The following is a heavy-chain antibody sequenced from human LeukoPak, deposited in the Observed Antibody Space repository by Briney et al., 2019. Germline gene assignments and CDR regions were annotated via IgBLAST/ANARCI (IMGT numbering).Heavy chain of an antibody. D-gene: IGHD3-9*01. J-gene: IGHJ4*02. CDR3: ARDGRYYDILTGYYRSPFDY. V-gene: IGHV3-23*01. CDR1: GFTFSSYA. Sequence: PGGSLRLSCAASGFTFSSYAMSWIRQAPGKGLEWVSVISGSGGSTYYADSVKGRFTISRDNSKNTLYLQMNSLRAEDTAVYYCARDGRYYDILTGYYRSPFDYWGQGTLVTVSS. CDR2: ISGSGGST.